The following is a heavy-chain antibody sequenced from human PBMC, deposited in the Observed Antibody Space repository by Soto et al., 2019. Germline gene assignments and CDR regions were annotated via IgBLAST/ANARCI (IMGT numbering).Heavy chain of an antibody. Sequence: QVQLVQSGAEVKKPGASVKVSCKASGYTFTSYDINWVRQATGQGLEWMGWMNPNSGNTGYAQKFPGRVTMTRNTSISTAYMELSSLRSEDTAVYYCARGCTIFGVVIIDNWFDPWGQGTLVTVSS. J-gene: IGHJ5*02. CDR2: MNPNSGNT. CDR1: GYTFTSYD. CDR3: ARGCTIFGVVIIDNWFDP. D-gene: IGHD3-3*01. V-gene: IGHV1-8*01.